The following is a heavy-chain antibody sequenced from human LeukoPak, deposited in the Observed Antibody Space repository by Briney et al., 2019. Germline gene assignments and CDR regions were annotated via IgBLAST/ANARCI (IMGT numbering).Heavy chain of an antibody. D-gene: IGHD2-15*01. J-gene: IGHJ6*02. V-gene: IGHV3-74*01. CDR2: IKSDGSST. Sequence: PGGSLRLSCAASGFTFSSYWIHWVRQAPGQGLVWVSRIKSDGSSTSYADSVKGRFTISRDNAKNTLYLQMNSLRAEDTAVYYCARGYCSGGSCSPSGNGMDVWGQGTTVTVSS. CDR1: GFTFSSYW. CDR3: ARGYCSGGSCSPSGNGMDV.